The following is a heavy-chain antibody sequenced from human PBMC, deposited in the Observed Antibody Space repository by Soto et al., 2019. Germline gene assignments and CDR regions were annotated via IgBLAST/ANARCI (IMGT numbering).Heavy chain of an antibody. CDR2: IIPIFGTA. V-gene: IGHV1-69*01. D-gene: IGHD3-10*01. Sequence: QVQLVQSGAEVKKPGSSVKVSCKASGGTFSSYAISWVRQAPGQGLEWMGGIIPIFGTANYAQKFQGRVTITADDSTSTAYMELSSLRSEDRAVYYCARDHGSGRPILYGMDVWGQGTTVTVSS. J-gene: IGHJ6*02. CDR1: GGTFSSYA. CDR3: ARDHGSGRPILYGMDV.